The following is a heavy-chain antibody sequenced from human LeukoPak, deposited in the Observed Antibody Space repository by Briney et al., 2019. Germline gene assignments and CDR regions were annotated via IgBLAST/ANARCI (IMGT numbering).Heavy chain of an antibody. V-gene: IGHV3-23*01. Sequence: PGGSLRLSCAASGFTFSSYAMSWVRQAPGKGLEWVSAISGSGGSTYYADSVKGRFTISRDNSKNTPYLQMNSLRAEDTAVYYCAKQTYYDFWSGYWNDYYYYYMDVWGKGTTVTVSS. J-gene: IGHJ6*03. CDR1: GFTFSSYA. D-gene: IGHD3-3*01. CDR2: ISGSGGST. CDR3: AKQTYYDFWSGYWNDYYYYYMDV.